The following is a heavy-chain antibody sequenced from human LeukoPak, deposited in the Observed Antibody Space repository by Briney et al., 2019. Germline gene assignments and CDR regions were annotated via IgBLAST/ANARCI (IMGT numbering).Heavy chain of an antibody. J-gene: IGHJ4*02. CDR1: GFTFSSYA. D-gene: IGHD6-13*01. CDR2: ISGSGGST. Sequence: PGGSLRLSCAASGFTFSSYAMSWVRQAPGKGLEWVSAISGSGGSTYYADSVKGRFTISRDNSKNALYLQMNSLRAEDTAVYYCAKDPSYSSSWPFDYWGQGTLVTVSS. V-gene: IGHV3-23*01. CDR3: AKDPSYSSSWPFDY.